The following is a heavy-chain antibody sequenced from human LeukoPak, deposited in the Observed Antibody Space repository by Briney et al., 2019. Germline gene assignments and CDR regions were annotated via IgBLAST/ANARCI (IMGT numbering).Heavy chain of an antibody. CDR3: GKNRYSGSLSPFDI. CDR1: GFTFSTFA. CDR2: ISGRGEST. V-gene: IGHV3-23*01. D-gene: IGHD1-26*01. J-gene: IGHJ3*02. Sequence: PGGSLRLSCAASGFTFSTFAMNWVRQAPGKGLEWVSAISGRGESTYYADSVQGRFTISRDNSKNTLYLQMNSLRAEDTAVYYCGKNRYSGSLSPFDIWGQGTMVTVSS.